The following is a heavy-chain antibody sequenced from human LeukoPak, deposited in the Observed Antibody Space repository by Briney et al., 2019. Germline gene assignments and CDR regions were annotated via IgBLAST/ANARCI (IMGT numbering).Heavy chain of an antibody. Sequence: ASVKVSCKASGGTFSSYAINWLRQAPGQGLEWMGWINPSRGGTNYAQKFQARVTMTRDTSIATTYMELNRLTSDDTAVYFCAREMDSSEAFDIWGQGTLVTVSS. CDR1: GGTFSSYA. CDR3: AREMDSSEAFDI. J-gene: IGHJ3*02. V-gene: IGHV1-2*02. CDR2: INPSRGGT. D-gene: IGHD3-22*01.